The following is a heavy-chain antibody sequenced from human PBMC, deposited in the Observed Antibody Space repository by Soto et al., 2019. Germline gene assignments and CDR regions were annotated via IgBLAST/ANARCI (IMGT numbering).Heavy chain of an antibody. D-gene: IGHD3-22*01. J-gene: IGHJ6*02. CDR2: IYSGGST. Sequence: PGGSLRLSYAASGFIVSSNYMSWVRQAPGKGLECVSVIYSGGSTYYADSVKGRFTISRDNSKNTLYLQMNSLRAEDTAVYYCARGADRYEFYGMDVWGQGTTVTVSS. V-gene: IGHV3-53*01. CDR1: GFIVSSNY. CDR3: ARGADRYEFYGMDV.